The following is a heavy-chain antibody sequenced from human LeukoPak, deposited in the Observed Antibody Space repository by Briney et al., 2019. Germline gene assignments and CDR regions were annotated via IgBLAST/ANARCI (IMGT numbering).Heavy chain of an antibody. Sequence: PGGSLRLSCAASGFTFSSYAMNWVRQAPGKGLEWVSAISGSGGSTYYADSVKGRFTISRDNSKKTLHLQMNSLRAEDTAVYYCAKGGRDTGGNWFDPWGQGTLVTVSS. CDR1: GFTFSSYA. CDR2: ISGSGGST. CDR3: AKGGRDTGGNWFDP. V-gene: IGHV3-23*01. J-gene: IGHJ5*02. D-gene: IGHD2-8*02.